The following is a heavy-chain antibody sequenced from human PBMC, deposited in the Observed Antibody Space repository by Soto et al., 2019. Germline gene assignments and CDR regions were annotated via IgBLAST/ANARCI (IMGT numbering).Heavy chain of an antibody. Sequence: PGGSLRLSCGASGFTFRGYAMGWVRQAPGKGLEWVSIISAGGRNTFYADSVKGRFTISRDDSKKTLNLQMNSLRANDTAVYYCPRDSSTIVVESDSWGQGTQVTVSS. J-gene: IGHJ4*02. CDR2: ISAGGRNT. V-gene: IGHV3-23*01. CDR3: PRDSSTIVVESDS. D-gene: IGHD3-22*01. CDR1: GFTFRGYA.